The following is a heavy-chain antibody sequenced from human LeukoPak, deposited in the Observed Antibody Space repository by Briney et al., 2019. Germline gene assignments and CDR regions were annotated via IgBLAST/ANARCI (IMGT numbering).Heavy chain of an antibody. CDR2: IKNKADGGTT. CDR1: GLNFNNAW. Sequence: PGGSLRLSCAASGLNFNNAWMSWVRQAPGKGLEWVGRIKNKADGGTTDYAAPVKGRFTISRDDSKNTLFLQMNSLKTEDTAMYYCTTDPGDFPDYWGHGTPVTVSS. CDR3: TTDPGDFPDY. V-gene: IGHV3-15*01. J-gene: IGHJ4*01. D-gene: IGHD4-17*01.